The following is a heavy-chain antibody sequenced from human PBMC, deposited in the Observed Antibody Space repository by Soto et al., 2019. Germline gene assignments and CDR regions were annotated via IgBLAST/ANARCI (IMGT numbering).Heavy chain of an antibody. V-gene: IGHV4-59*01. CDR3: ARDSRISTHAFDI. D-gene: IGHD2-2*01. CDR1: GGSISSYY. Sequence: SETLSLTCTVSGGSISSYYWSWIRQPPGKGLEWIGYIYYSGSTNYNPSLKSRVTISVDTSKNQFSLKLSSVTAADTAVYYCARDSRISTHAFDIWGQGTMVTVSS. CDR2: IYYSGST. J-gene: IGHJ3*02.